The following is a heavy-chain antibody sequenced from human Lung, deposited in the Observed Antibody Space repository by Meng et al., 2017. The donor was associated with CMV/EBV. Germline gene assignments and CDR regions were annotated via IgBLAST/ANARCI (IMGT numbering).Heavy chain of an antibody. CDR3: VRSSGWSLFDY. Sequence: VQLVRSGAEIKKPGASVTVSYTTYGLTFSDYYIHWVRQAPGQGLEWMGWVNSNNDATNYARKFQGRVSMTRDTSISTAHMELSRLMSDDTAVYYCVRSSGWSLFDYWGQGTLVTVSS. D-gene: IGHD6-19*01. J-gene: IGHJ4*02. CDR2: VNSNNDAT. CDR1: GLTFSDYY. V-gene: IGHV1-2*02.